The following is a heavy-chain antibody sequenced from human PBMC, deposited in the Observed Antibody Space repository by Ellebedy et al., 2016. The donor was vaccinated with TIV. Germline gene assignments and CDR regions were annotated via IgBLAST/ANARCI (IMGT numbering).Heavy chain of an antibody. V-gene: IGHV3-23*01. J-gene: IGHJ4*02. CDR2: IVGSGA. CDR1: GFTFSSYA. D-gene: IGHD3-16*02. CDR3: ARERESYYDYVWGSYRYLPLSY. Sequence: PGGSLRLSCAASGFTFSSYAMSWVRQAPGKGLEWVSGIVGSGAQKYADSVKGRFTISRDNSKNTLYLQMNSLRAEDTAVYYCARERESYYDYVWGSYRYLPLSYWGQGTLVTVSS.